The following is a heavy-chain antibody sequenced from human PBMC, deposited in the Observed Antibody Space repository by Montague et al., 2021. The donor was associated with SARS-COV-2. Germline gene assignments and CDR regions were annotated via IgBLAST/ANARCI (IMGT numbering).Heavy chain of an antibody. CDR2: IYSDGSHT. CDR3: AKGSPAGGRHPFDM. J-gene: IGHJ3*02. Sequence: SLRLSCATSGFTFRNLAMNWVRQAPGKGLEWVSLIYSDGSHTFYADSVKGRFTILRDDFKNTVSLQMDSLRVEDTAAYYCAKGSPAGGRHPFDMWGQGTMVTVSS. D-gene: IGHD1-26*01. CDR1: GFTFRNLA. V-gene: IGHV3-23*03.